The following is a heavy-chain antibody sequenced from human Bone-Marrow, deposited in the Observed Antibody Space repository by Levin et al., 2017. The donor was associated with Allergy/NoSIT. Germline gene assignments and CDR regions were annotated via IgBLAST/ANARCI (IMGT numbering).Heavy chain of an antibody. CDR2: IYYTGTT. CDR1: GDSIASGGYF. CDR3: ARITERRIGTPAEF. Sequence: SETLSLTCTVSGDSIASGGYFWSWIRQPPGSSLEWIGHIYYTGTTYYNPSVESRVTISMDTSANQFFLNLRSVTAADTAVYYCARITERRIGTPAEFWGQGTLVTVS. J-gene: IGHJ4*02. V-gene: IGHV4-31*03. D-gene: IGHD1-1*01.